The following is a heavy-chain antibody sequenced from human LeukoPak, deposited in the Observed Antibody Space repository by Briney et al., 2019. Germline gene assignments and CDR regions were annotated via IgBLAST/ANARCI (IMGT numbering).Heavy chain of an antibody. V-gene: IGHV3-30-3*01. CDR3: ARDPGRGGSSSIPLYYFDY. CDR1: GFTFSSYA. J-gene: IGHJ4*02. Sequence: GGSLRLSCAASGFTFSSYAMHWVRQAPGKGLEWVAVISYDGSNKYYADSVKGRFTISRDNSKNTLYLQMNSLRAEDTAVYYCARDPGRGGSSSIPLYYFDYWGQGTLVTVSS. D-gene: IGHD2-15*01. CDR2: ISYDGSNK.